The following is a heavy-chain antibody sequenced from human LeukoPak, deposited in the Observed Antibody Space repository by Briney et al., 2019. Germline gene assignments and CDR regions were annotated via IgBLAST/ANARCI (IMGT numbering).Heavy chain of an antibody. J-gene: IGHJ3*02. Sequence: SETLSLTCTVSGGSISSYYWSWIRQPPGKGLEWIGYIYYSGSTNYNPSLKSRVTISVDTSKNQFSLKLSSVTAADTAVYYCARAPHYYDSSGSIGPGAFDIWGQGTMVTVSS. D-gene: IGHD3-22*01. CDR3: ARAPHYYDSSGSIGPGAFDI. V-gene: IGHV4-59*01. CDR1: GGSISSYY. CDR2: IYYSGST.